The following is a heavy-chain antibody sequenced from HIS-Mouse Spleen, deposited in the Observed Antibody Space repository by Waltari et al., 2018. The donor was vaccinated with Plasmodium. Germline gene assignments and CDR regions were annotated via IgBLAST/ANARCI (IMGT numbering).Heavy chain of an antibody. Sequence: EEELVESGGGLVEPGGSLTLSCAVSGFPFTSLWMSWVRQAPVKGLEWVANIKQDGSEKYYVDSVKGRFTISTDNAKNALYLQMNSLRAEATAVYYCARDQGYDFSSAQNWFDPWGQGTLVTVSS. CDR2: IKQDGSEK. D-gene: IGHD3-3*01. CDR3: ARDQGYDFSSAQNWFDP. J-gene: IGHJ5*02. CDR1: GFPFTSLW. V-gene: IGHV3-7*01.